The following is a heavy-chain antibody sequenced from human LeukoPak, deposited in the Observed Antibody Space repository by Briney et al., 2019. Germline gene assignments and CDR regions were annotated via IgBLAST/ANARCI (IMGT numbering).Heavy chain of an antibody. J-gene: IGHJ4*02. Sequence: INPNSGGTNYAQKFQGRVTMTRDTSISTAYLELSRLRSDDTAVYYCARDRSRYSGYDLGYWGQGTLVTVSS. CDR3: ARDRSRYSGYDLGY. D-gene: IGHD5-12*01. V-gene: IGHV1-2*02. CDR2: INPNSGGT.